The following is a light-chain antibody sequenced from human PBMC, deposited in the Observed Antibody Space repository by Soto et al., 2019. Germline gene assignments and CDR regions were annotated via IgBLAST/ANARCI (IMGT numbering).Light chain of an antibody. J-gene: IGKJ1*01. CDR3: QQYNNWLGT. CDR1: QSVSSN. CDR2: GAS. V-gene: IGKV3-15*01. Sequence: EIVMTQSPATLSVSPGERATLSCRASQSVSSNLAWYQQKPGQAPRLLIYGASTRATAIPARFSGSGSGTEFTLTISSLQSEDFAVYYCQQYNNWLGTFGQGTKVGIK.